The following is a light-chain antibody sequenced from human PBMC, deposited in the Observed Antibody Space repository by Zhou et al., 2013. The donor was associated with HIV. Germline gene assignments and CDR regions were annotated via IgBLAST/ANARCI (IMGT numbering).Light chain of an antibody. CDR3: QQYGSPSWT. CDR2: GAS. CDR1: QSVSNY. V-gene: IGKV3-20*01. J-gene: IGKJ1*01. Sequence: EIVLTQSPATLSLSPGNTATLSCRASQSVSNYLAWYQHKPGQAPRLLMYGASKRASGLPDRFSGSGSGTDFTLTISRLESEDFALYYCQQYGSPSWTFGQGTRVEIK.